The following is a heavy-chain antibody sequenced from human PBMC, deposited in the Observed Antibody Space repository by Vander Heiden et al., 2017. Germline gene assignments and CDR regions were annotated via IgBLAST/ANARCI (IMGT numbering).Heavy chain of an antibody. Sequence: QVQLQQWGAGLLKPSETLSLTCAVHGGSLSSYYWSWIRQSPGRGLEWIGQINHFGNTNYNPSLKSRVTISIDTSKSQLSLDLSSVTAADTAVYYCATNTPSAYDYWGPGTRVTVSS. V-gene: IGHV4-34*02. J-gene: IGHJ4*02. CDR1: GGSLSSYY. CDR2: INHFGNT. CDR3: ATNTPSAYDY. D-gene: IGHD5-12*01.